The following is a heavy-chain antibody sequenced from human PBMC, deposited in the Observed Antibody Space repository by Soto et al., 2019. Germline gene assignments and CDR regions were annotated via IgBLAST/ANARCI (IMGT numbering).Heavy chain of an antibody. CDR1: GFTFGDYA. V-gene: IGHV3-49*03. CDR2: IRSKAYGGTT. D-gene: IGHD2-2*01. Sequence: GRSLRLSCTACGFTFGDYAMSWFRQAPGKGLEWVGFIRSKAYGGTTEYAASVKGRFTISRDDSKSIAYLQMNSLKTEDTAVYYCTRRYCSSTSCYASFDYWGQGTLVTVSS. J-gene: IGHJ4*02. CDR3: TRRYCSSTSCYASFDY.